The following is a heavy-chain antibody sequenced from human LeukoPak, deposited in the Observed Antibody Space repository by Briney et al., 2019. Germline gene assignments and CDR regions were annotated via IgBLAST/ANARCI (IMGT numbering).Heavy chain of an antibody. D-gene: IGHD6-6*01. J-gene: IGHJ6*02. Sequence: PGGSLRLSCAASGFTFSSYWMSWVRQAPGKGLEWVANIKQDGSEKYYVDSVKGRFTISRDNAKNSLYLQMNSLRAEDTAVYYCARATGPIAARPFYYYGMDVWGQGTTVTVSS. CDR1: GFTFSSYW. CDR2: IKQDGSEK. CDR3: ARATGPIAARPFYYYGMDV. V-gene: IGHV3-7*01.